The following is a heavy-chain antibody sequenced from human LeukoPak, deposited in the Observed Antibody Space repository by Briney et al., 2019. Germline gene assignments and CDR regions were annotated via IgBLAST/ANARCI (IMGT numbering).Heavy chain of an antibody. CDR1: GFTFGNYA. V-gene: IGHV3-23*01. Sequence: GGSLRLSCAASGFTFGNYAMNWVRQAPGKGLEWVSSLSGSGGSTYYADSVKGRFTISRDNSKNTLYLQMNSLRDEDTAVYYCAKGRRPYYYDSSGYYSFDYWGQGTPVTVSS. CDR2: LSGSGGST. CDR3: AKGRRPYYYDSSGYYSFDY. J-gene: IGHJ4*02. D-gene: IGHD3-22*01.